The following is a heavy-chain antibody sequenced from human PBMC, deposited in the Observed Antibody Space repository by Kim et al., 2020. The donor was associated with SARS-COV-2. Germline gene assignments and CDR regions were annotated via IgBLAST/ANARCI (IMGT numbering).Heavy chain of an antibody. V-gene: IGHV3-74*01. CDR2: INSDGSST. CDR3: ARGGSSGRRGQKGGGDAFDI. Sequence: GGSLRLSCAASGFTFSSYWMHWVRQAPGKGLVWVSRINSDGSSTSYADSVKGRFTISRDNAKNTLYLQMNSLRAEDTAVYYCARGGSSGRRGQKGGGDAFDIWGQGTMVTVSS. J-gene: IGHJ3*02. D-gene: IGHD6-19*01. CDR1: GFTFSSYW.